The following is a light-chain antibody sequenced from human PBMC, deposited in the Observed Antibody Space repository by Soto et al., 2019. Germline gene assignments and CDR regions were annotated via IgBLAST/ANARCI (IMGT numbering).Light chain of an antibody. CDR2: SNN. Sequence: QSVLTQPPSASGTPGQRVTISCSGSSSNIGSNTVNWYQQLPGTAPKLLIYSNNQRPSGVPDRFSGSKSGTSASLAISGLQSEDEDDYYCAAWDDSLNGWVFGGGTMLTVL. J-gene: IGLJ3*02. CDR3: AAWDDSLNGWV. V-gene: IGLV1-44*01. CDR1: SSNIGSNT.